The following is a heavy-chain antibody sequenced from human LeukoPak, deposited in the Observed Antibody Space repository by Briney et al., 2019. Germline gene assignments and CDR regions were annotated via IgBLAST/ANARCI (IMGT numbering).Heavy chain of an antibody. Sequence: GGTLRLSCAASGFTFSSYGMHWVRQAPGKGVEWLAFVWFDGTNKYYADSVKGRFTVSRDNSKNTLYLQMNSLRAEDTAVYYCAKVANRGWGDAFDIWGQGTMVTVSS. J-gene: IGHJ3*02. V-gene: IGHV3-30*02. CDR3: AKVANRGWGDAFDI. D-gene: IGHD3-10*01. CDR2: VWFDGTNK. CDR1: GFTFSSYG.